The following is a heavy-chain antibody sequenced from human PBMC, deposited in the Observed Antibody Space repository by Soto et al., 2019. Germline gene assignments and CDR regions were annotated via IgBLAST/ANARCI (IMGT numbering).Heavy chain of an antibody. J-gene: IGHJ4*02. Sequence: GGSMRLSCAASGVTFDDYALHWVRQAPGKGLEWVSGISWNSGSIGYADSVKGRFTISRDNAKNSLYLQMNSLRAEDTALYYCAKDLFVCESSSSSFEYWGQGTLVTVSS. CDR3: AKDLFVCESSSSSFEY. CDR1: GVTFDDYA. CDR2: ISWNSGSI. V-gene: IGHV3-9*01. D-gene: IGHD6-6*01.